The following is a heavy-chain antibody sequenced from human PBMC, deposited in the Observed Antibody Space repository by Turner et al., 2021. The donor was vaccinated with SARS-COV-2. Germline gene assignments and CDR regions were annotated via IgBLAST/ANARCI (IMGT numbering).Heavy chain of an antibody. J-gene: IGHJ3*02. CDR3: ARGRGYCSSTSCYTNDAFDI. D-gene: IGHD2-2*02. V-gene: IGHV3-13*05. CDR2: IGTAGDP. CDR1: GFTSSSYD. Sequence: EVQLVESGGGLVQPGGSLRLPCAASGFTSSSYDMHWVRQATGKGLEWVSGIGTAGDPYYPGSVKGRFTISRENAKNSLYLQMNSLRAGDTAVYYCARGRGYCSSTSCYTNDAFDIWGQGTMVTISS.